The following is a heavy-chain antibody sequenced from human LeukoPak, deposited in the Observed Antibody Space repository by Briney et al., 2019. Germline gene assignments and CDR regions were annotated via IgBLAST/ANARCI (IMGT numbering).Heavy chain of an antibody. CDR1: GFTFSSYG. CDR2: ISYDGSNK. D-gene: IGHD3-22*01. CDR3: AKERDTTGYYLCMDV. J-gene: IGHJ6*02. V-gene: IGHV3-30*18. Sequence: GGSLRLSCAASGFTFSSYGMHWVRQAPGKGLEWVAVISYDGSNKYYADSVKGRFTISRDNSKNTQYLQMNSLRAEDTAVYYCAKERDTTGYYLCMDVWGQGTTVTVSS.